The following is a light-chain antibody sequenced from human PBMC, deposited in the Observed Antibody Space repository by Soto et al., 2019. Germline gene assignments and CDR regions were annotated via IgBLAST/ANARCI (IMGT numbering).Light chain of an antibody. J-gene: IGKJ4*01. CDR3: QQYDNYKPLT. CDR1: QSISSW. V-gene: IGKV1-5*01. Sequence: DIQMTQSTSTLSASVGDRVTITFRASQSISSWLAWYQQKPGKAPKLLIFDASSLESGTPSRFSGRRSGTQFTLTIDGLQPDDFATYFCQQYDNYKPLTFGGGTKVDIK. CDR2: DAS.